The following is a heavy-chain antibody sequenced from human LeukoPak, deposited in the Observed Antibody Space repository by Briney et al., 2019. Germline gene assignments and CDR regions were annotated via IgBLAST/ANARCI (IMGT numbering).Heavy chain of an antibody. J-gene: IGHJ6*03. CDR3: AKLGGVYNWDYAGLNYMDV. D-gene: IGHD1-7*01. CDR2: ISGSGGST. CDR1: GFTFSSYA. V-gene: IGHV3-23*01. Sequence: PGGSLRLSRAASGFTFSSYAMSWVRQAPGKGLEWVSAISGSGGSTYYADSVKGRFTISRDNSKNTLFLQMNSLRAEDTAVYYCAKLGGVYNWDYAGLNYMDVWGKGTTVTVSS.